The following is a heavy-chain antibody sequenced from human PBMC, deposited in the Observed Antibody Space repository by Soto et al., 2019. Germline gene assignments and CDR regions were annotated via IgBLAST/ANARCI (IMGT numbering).Heavy chain of an antibody. J-gene: IGHJ4*02. V-gene: IGHV3-48*01. D-gene: IGHD1-1*01. Sequence: GGSLRLSCEASGVTFSTYGINWVRQAPGKGLEWVSHISSSSSTIYYAASVKGRFSISRDNAKNSLYLQMSSLRGEXTAVYYCATSFRTTVGTTAWGQGTQVTVSS. CDR3: ATSFRTTVGTTA. CDR1: GVTFSTYG. CDR2: ISSSSSTI.